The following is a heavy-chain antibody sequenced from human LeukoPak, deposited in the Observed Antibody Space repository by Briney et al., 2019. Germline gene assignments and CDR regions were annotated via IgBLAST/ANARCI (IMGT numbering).Heavy chain of an antibody. Sequence: GGSLRLFCAASGFTFSGYGMHWVRQAPGKGLEWVAVISYDGSNKYYADSVKGRFTISRDNSKNTLSLQMDSLRAEDTAVYYCAKCWLQQLICHFDYWGQGTLVTGSS. J-gene: IGHJ4*02. CDR3: AKCWLQQLICHFDY. D-gene: IGHD4-11*01. CDR2: ISYDGSNK. CDR1: GFTFSGYG. V-gene: IGHV3-30*18.